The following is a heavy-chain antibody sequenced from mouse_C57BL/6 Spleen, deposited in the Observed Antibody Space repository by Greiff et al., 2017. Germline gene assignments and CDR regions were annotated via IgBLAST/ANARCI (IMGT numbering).Heavy chain of an antibody. CDR2: ITPYNGGT. J-gene: IGHJ2*01. CDR1: GYTFTDYY. D-gene: IGHD1-1*01. V-gene: IGHV1-19*01. CDR3: ARSLLLRYFDY. Sequence: VQLKESGPVLVKPGASVKMSCKASGYTFTDYYMNWVKQSHGKSLEWTGVITPYNGGTSYNQKFKGKATLTVDKSSSTAYMELNSLTSEDSAVYYCARSLLLRYFDYWGQGTTLTVSS.